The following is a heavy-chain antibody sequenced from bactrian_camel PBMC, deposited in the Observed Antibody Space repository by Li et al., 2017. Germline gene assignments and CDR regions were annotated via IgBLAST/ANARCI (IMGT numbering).Heavy chain of an antibody. Sequence: VQLVESGGGSVPPGGSLRLSCVASGFTYSSYCMGWFRQAPGKEREPVVTVDTDGTTNYADSVKGRFTISKDNLKNTLYLQMNDLKSEDTAMYTCAADFVCGDYGEGWESDFGYWGQGTQVTVS. CDR1: GFTYSSYC. D-gene: IGHD4*01. V-gene: IGHV3S67*01. J-gene: IGHJ6*01. CDR3: AADFVCGDYGEGWESDFGY. CDR2: VDTDGTT.